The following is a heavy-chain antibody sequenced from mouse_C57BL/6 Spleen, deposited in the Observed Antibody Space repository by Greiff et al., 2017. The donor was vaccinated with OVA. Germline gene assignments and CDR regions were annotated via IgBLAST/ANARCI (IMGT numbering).Heavy chain of an antibody. Sequence: VQVVESGPELVKPGASVKISCKASGYAFSSSWMNWVKQRPGKGLEWIGRIYPGDGDTNYNGKFKGKATLTADNSSSTAYMQLSSLTSEDSAVYFCARGGYAMDYWGQGTSVTVSA. V-gene: IGHV1-82*01. J-gene: IGHJ4*01. CDR2: IYPGDGDT. CDR1: GYAFSSSW. CDR3: ARGGYAMDY.